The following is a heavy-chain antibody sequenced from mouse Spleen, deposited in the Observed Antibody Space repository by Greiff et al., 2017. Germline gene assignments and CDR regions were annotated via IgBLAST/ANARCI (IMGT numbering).Heavy chain of an antibody. CDR2: IDPETGGT. CDR1: GYTFTDYE. V-gene: IGHV1-15*01. Sequence: VQLQQSGAELVRPGASVTLSCKASGYTFTDYEMHWVKQTPVHGLEWIGAIDPETGGTAYNQKFKGKATLTADKSSSTAYMELRSLTSEDSAVYYCTRSGSNVDYWGQGTTLTVSS. J-gene: IGHJ2*01. CDR3: TRSGSNVDY. D-gene: IGHD2-5*01.